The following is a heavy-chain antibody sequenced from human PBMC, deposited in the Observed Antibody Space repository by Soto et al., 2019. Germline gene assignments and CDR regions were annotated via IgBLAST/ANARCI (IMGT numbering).Heavy chain of an antibody. J-gene: IGHJ4*02. CDR1: GFTFSSYA. V-gene: IGHV3-23*01. D-gene: IGHD3-3*01. CDR3: AKHDFWTLYNTGLDS. Sequence: GGSLRLSCAASGFTFSSYAMSWVRQAPGKGLEWVSAISGNGADTSYADSVRGRFTISRDNSKDTLFLQMNSLRAEDTAVYYCAKHDFWTLYNTGLDSWGQGTLVTVSS. CDR2: ISGNGADT.